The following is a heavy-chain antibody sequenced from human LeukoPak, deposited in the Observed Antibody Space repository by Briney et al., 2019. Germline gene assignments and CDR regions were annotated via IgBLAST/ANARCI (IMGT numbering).Heavy chain of an antibody. CDR1: GGSISSYY. CDR3: ARVSYPYFFDY. V-gene: IGHV4-4*07. J-gene: IGHJ4*02. D-gene: IGHD5-18*01. CDR2: IYSSGST. Sequence: MASETLSLTCTVSGGSISSYYWSWIRQPAGKGLEWIGRIYSSGSTNYNPSLKSRVTMSVDTSKNQFSLKLSSVTAADTAVYYCARVSYPYFFDYWGQGTLVTVSS.